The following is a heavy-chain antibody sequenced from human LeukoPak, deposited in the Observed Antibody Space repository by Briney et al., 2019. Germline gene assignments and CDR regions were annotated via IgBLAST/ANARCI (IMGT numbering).Heavy chain of an antibody. Sequence: PSETLSLTCTVSGGSISSYYWSWIRQPPGKGLEWIGYIYYSGSTKYNPSLKSRVTISVDTSKNQFSLKLSSVTAADTAIYYCAREGLRFSEFDIWGQGTMVTVSS. CDR2: IYYSGST. D-gene: IGHD1-26*01. CDR1: GGSISSYY. J-gene: IGHJ3*02. CDR3: AREGLRFSEFDI. V-gene: IGHV4-59*01.